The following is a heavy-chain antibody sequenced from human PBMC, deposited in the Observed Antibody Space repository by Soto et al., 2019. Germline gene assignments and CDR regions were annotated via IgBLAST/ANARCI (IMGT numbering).Heavy chain of an antibody. D-gene: IGHD6-19*01. J-gene: IGHJ4*02. CDR1: GFTFSNVW. CDR3: THLALKYNSDWSPWYD. Sequence: EVQLVESGGGLVKPGGSLRLSCAGSGFTFSNVWMNWVRQAPWKGLEWVGRIKSETDGGTIDYAAPVKGRFTISRDDSNHTLYLKMNSLKTEDTATYYCTHLALKYNSDWSPWYDWGQGTRVTDSS. CDR2: IKSETDGGTI. V-gene: IGHV3-15*07.